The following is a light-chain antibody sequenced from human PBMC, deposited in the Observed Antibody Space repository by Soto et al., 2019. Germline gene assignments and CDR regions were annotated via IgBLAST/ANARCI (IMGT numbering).Light chain of an antibody. Sequence: QSALTQPPSASGSPGQSVTISCTGTSSDVGGYNSVSWYQQHPGKAPKLMIYEVSKRPSGVPDRFSGSKSGNTASLTVSGLQDEDETDYYGSSYAGSNNWVFGGGTKLTVL. CDR3: SSYAGSNNWV. V-gene: IGLV2-8*01. CDR1: SSDVGGYNS. J-gene: IGLJ2*01. CDR2: EVS.